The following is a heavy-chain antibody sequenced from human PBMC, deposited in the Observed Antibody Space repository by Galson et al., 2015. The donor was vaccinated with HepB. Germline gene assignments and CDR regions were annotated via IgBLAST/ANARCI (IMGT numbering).Heavy chain of an antibody. CDR3: AKDLGYCSGGSCSYGMDV. CDR1: GFTFDDYA. CDR2: ISWNSGSI. V-gene: IGHV3-9*01. Sequence: LRLSCAASGFTFDDYAMHWVRQAPGKGLEWVSGISWNSGSIGYADSVKGRFTISRDNAKNSLYLQMNSLRAEDTALYYCAKDLGYCSGGSCSYGMDVWGQGTTVTVSS. D-gene: IGHD2-15*01. J-gene: IGHJ6*02.